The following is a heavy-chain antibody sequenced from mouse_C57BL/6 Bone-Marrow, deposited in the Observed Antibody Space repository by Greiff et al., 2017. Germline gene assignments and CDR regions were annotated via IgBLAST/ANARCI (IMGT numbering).Heavy chain of an antibody. Sequence: VVESGGGLVKPGGSLKLSCAASGFTFSDYGMHWVRQAPEKGLEWVAYISSGSSTIYYADTVKGRFTISRDNAKNTLFLQMTSLRSEDTAMYYCARKRRVPMDYWGQGTSVTVSA. V-gene: IGHV5-17*01. CDR2: ISSGSSTI. CDR1: GFTFSDYG. CDR3: ARKRRVPMDY. J-gene: IGHJ4*01.